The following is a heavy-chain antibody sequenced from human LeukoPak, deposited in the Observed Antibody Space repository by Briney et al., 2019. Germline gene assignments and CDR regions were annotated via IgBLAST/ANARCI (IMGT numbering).Heavy chain of an antibody. CDR3: ARDLPYYDFWSGPYFDY. CDR2: IYYSGST. V-gene: IGHV4-59*12. CDR1: GGSISSYY. J-gene: IGHJ4*02. D-gene: IGHD3-3*01. Sequence: SETLSLTCTVSGGSISSYYWSWIRQPPGKGLEWIGYIYYSGSTNYNPSLKSRVTISVDTSKNQFSLKLSSVTAADTAVYYCARDLPYYDFWSGPYFDYWGQGTLVTVSS.